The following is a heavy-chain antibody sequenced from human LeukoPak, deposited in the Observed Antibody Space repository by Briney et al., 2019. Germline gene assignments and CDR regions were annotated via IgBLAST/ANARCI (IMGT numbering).Heavy chain of an antibody. V-gene: IGHV3-30*18. D-gene: IGHD3-3*01. CDR2: ISYDGSNK. Sequence: GGSLRLSCAASGFTFSSYGMHWVRQAPGKGLEWVAVISYDGSNKYYADSVKGRFTISRDNSKNTLYLQMNSLRAEDTAVYYCAKDLEFTIFQADWFDPWGQGTLVTVSS. CDR3: AKDLEFTIFQADWFDP. CDR1: GFTFSSYG. J-gene: IGHJ5*02.